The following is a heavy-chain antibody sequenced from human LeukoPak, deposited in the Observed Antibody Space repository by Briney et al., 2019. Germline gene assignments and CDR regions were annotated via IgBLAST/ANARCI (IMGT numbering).Heavy chain of an antibody. Sequence: ADSVKVSCKASGYTFTSYVVHWVRQTPGQRLEWMGWINAGNGDTKYSQSFQGRVTITRDASASTAYMEVSSLRSEDTTVYYCARSPRSGWYWDYWGQGTLVTVSS. CDR2: INAGNGDT. CDR1: GYTFTSYV. D-gene: IGHD6-19*01. V-gene: IGHV1-3*01. CDR3: ARSPRSGWYWDY. J-gene: IGHJ4*02.